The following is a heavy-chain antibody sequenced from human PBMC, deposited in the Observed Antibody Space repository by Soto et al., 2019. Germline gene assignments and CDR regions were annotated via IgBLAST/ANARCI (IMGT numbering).Heavy chain of an antibody. CDR2: ILHDGNIK. J-gene: IGHJ6*02. CDR3: TRDSLGMDV. Sequence: QVQLVEPGGGVVQPGRSLSLSCAASGLTLSNHAMQWVRQAPGKGLEWVAVILHDGNIKYYADAVNGRFTISRDNSKNTLYLQMNFLRPEDTAVYYCTRDSLGMDVWGQGTTVTVSS. CDR1: GLTLSNHA. V-gene: IGHV3-30-3*01.